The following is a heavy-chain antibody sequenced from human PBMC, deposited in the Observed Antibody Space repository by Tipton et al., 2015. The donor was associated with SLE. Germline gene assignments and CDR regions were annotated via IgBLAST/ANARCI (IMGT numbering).Heavy chain of an antibody. J-gene: IGHJ4*02. CDR1: GGSISSFY. CDR3: ARELAGGFDY. Sequence: TLSLTCTVSGGSISSFYWMWIRQPPGKGLEWVGYTDFRGSTNYNPSLKSRVTISVDTSKNQFSLKLSSVTAADTAVYYCARELAGGFDYWGQGTLVTVSS. V-gene: IGHV4-59*12. CDR2: TDFRGST. D-gene: IGHD3-10*01.